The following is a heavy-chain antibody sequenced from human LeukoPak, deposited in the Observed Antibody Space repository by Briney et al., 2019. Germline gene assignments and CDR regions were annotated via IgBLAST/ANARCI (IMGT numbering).Heavy chain of an antibody. Sequence: PGGSLRLSCAASGFTFSNYWMSWVRQAPGKGLKWVANIKQDGSEKYVDSVRGRFTVSRDNADNSLYLQMNSLRAEDTAKYYCARDLSPMSSGSYDRSYYFDYWGQGTLVTVSS. D-gene: IGHD1-26*01. CDR3: ARDLSPMSSGSYDRSYYFDY. CDR1: GFTFSNYW. CDR2: IKQDGSEK. V-gene: IGHV3-7*01. J-gene: IGHJ4*02.